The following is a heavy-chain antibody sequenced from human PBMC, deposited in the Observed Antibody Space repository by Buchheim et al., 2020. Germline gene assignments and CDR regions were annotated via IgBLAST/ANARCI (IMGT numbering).Heavy chain of an antibody. Sequence: QVQLVESGGGVVQPGRSLRLSCAASGFTFSSYGMHWVRQAPGKGLEWGAVISYDGSNKYYADSVKGRFTISRDNSKNTLYLQMNSLRAEDTAVYYCAKYDIYGMDVWGQGTT. CDR2: ISYDGSNK. J-gene: IGHJ6*02. V-gene: IGHV3-30*18. D-gene: IGHD3-9*01. CDR3: AKYDIYGMDV. CDR1: GFTFSSYG.